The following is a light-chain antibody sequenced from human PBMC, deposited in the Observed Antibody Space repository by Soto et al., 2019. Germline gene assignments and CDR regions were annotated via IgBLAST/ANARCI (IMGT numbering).Light chain of an antibody. CDR3: QQYKSYST. V-gene: IGKV1-5*03. Sequence: DIQMTQSPSTLSASVGDRVTITCRASQSISSWLAWYQQKPGKAPKFLMFQASSLESDVPSRFSGSGSGTEFTLTISNLQHDDFATYYCQQYKSYSTFGQGTKLEIK. CDR2: QAS. CDR1: QSISSW. J-gene: IGKJ2*01.